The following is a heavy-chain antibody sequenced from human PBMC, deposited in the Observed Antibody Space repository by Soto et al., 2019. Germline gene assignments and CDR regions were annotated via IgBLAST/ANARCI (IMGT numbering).Heavy chain of an antibody. CDR1: GYTFTSYY. CDR2: INPGGGST. J-gene: IGHJ3*02. Sequence: ASVKVSCKASGYTFTSYYIHWVRQAPGQGLEWMGIINPGGGSTSYAQKFQGRVTMTRDTSTSTVYMELSSLRSEDTAVYYCARDLGEEAFDIWGQGTMVTVSS. V-gene: IGHV1-46*01. CDR3: ARDLGEEAFDI. D-gene: IGHD2-21*01.